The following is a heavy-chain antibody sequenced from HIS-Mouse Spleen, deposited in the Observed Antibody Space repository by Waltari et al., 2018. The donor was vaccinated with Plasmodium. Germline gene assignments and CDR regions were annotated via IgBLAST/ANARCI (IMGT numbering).Heavy chain of an antibody. Sequence: QVQLQQWGAGLLKPSETLSLTCAVYGGSFSGYYWSWIRQPPGKGLEWIGEINHSGSTNDIPALKSRDTISVDTSKNQFSLKLSSVTAADTAVYYCARLVVVASKDSYWGQGTLVTVSS. CDR1: GGSFSGYY. CDR2: INHSGST. D-gene: IGHD2-15*01. V-gene: IGHV4-34*01. CDR3: ARLVVVASKDSY. J-gene: IGHJ4*02.